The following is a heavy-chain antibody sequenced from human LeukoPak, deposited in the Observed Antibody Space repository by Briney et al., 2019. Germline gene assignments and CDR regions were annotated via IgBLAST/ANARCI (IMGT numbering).Heavy chain of an antibody. CDR1: GGSISSGDYY. V-gene: IGHV4-30-4*01. CDR2: IYYSGST. CDR3: ARVTYYYDSSGYQDNDY. D-gene: IGHD3-22*01. J-gene: IGHJ4*02. Sequence: SETLSLTCTVSGGSISSGDYYWRWIRQPPGKGLEWIGYIYYSGSTYYNPSLKSRVTISVDTSKNQFSLKLSSETAADTAVYYCARVTYYYDSSGYQDNDYWGQGTLVTVSS.